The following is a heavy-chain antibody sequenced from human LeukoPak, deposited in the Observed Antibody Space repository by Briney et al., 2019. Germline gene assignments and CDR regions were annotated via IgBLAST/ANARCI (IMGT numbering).Heavy chain of an antibody. CDR2: IRYDGSNK. CDR1: GFTFSSYG. CDR3: ARETAYYDYVWGSYRYTPFDY. J-gene: IGHJ4*02. V-gene: IGHV3-30*02. Sequence: GGSLRLSCAASGFTFSSYGMHWVRQAPGKGLEWVAFIRYDGSNKYYVDSVRGRFTISRDNAKNSLYLQMNSLRAEDTAVYYCARETAYYDYVWGSYRYTPFDYWGQGTLVTVSS. D-gene: IGHD3-16*02.